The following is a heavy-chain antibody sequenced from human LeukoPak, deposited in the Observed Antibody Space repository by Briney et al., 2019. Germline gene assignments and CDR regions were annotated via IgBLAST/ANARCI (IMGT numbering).Heavy chain of an antibody. D-gene: IGHD2-15*01. CDR2: ISSTGGTT. J-gene: IGHJ6*03. CDR1: GFTVSSNY. CDR3: AKNGDRGAYCTGGTCYPYFYYYMDV. V-gene: IGHV3-23*01. Sequence: PGGSLRLSCAASGFTVSSNYMSWVRQAPGKGLEWVSSISSTGGTTYYADSVKGWFTISRDNSKNTLYLQMNSLRAEDTAIYYCAKNGDRGAYCTGGTCYPYFYYYMDVWGKGTTVTI.